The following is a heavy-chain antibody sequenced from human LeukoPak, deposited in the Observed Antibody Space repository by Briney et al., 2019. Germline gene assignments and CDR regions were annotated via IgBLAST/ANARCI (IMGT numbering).Heavy chain of an antibody. J-gene: IGHJ4*02. V-gene: IGHV3-30*18. Sequence: GGSLRLSCAASGFTFSSYGMHWVRQAPGKGLEWVAVMSYDGSNKYYADSVKGRFTISRDNSKNTLYLQMNSLRAEDTAVYYCAEGDEEGSWYNLIDYWGQGTLVTVSS. D-gene: IGHD6-13*01. CDR1: GFTFSSYG. CDR3: AEGDEEGSWYNLIDY. CDR2: MSYDGSNK.